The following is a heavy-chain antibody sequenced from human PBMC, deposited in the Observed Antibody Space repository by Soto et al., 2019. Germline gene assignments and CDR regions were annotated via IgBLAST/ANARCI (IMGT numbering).Heavy chain of an antibody. CDR1: GFTLSGRS. J-gene: IGHJ6*04. V-gene: IGHV3-74*01. CDR2: IDNAGTDS. Sequence: EVQLVESGGGLVQPGGSLRLSCAASGFTLSGRSMHWVRQAPGKGLVWVSGIDNAGTDSTYADYVKGRFTSTSDNAKNMLYRQLNSVRVEDTAVYYCARGWFGPDVWGKGTTVTVSS. D-gene: IGHD3-10*01. CDR3: ARGWFGPDV.